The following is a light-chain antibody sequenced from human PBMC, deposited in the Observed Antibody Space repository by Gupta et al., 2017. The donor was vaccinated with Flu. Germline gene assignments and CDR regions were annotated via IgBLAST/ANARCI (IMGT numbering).Light chain of an antibody. CDR2: GAS. CDR1: QSVSSSY. CDR3: QQYGSSPRD. V-gene: IGKV3-20*01. J-gene: IGKJ4*01. Sequence: DIVLTRSPGTLSLSPWERATLSCRASQSVSSSYLAWYQQKPGQAPRRLIYGASSRATGIPDRFSGSGSGTDFTLTISRLEPEDFAVYYCQQYGSSPRDFGGGTKVEIK.